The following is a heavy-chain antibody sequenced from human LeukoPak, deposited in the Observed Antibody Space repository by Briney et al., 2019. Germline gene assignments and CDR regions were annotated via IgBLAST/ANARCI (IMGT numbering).Heavy chain of an antibody. D-gene: IGHD1-7*01. CDR3: ARGGQYELLPFDY. CDR2: ISTSGVHS. V-gene: IGHV3-23*01. J-gene: IGHJ4*02. Sequence: GGSLRLSCVASGLSFSKSGMTWVRQAPGKGLEWVSFISTSGVHSDYAESVKGRFTISRDNSKSTLYLQMNSLRVDDTAVYYCARGGQYELLPFDYWGQGTLVTVSS. CDR1: GLSFSKSG.